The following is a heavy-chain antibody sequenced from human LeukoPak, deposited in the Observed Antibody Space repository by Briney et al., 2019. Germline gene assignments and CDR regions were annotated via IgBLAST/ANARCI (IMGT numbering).Heavy chain of an antibody. CDR3: ARERRYYDFWSGYYTLDAFDI. Sequence: SETLSLTCAVYGGSFSGYYWSWIRQPPGKGLEWIGEINHSGSTNYNPSLKSRVTISVDTSKNQFSLKLSSVTAADTAVYYCARERRYYDFWSGYYTLDAFDIWGQGTMVTVSS. D-gene: IGHD3-3*01. J-gene: IGHJ3*02. CDR2: INHSGST. V-gene: IGHV4-34*01. CDR1: GGSFSGYY.